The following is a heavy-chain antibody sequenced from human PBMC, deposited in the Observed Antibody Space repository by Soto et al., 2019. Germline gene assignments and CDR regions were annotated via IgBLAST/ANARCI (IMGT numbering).Heavy chain of an antibody. CDR3: TRDAKYYDILTGYFVNDY. J-gene: IGHJ4*02. CDR2: ISTDNGNT. CDR1: GYTFRNFG. D-gene: IGHD3-9*01. Sequence: QVQLVQSGAEVKKPGASVKVSCKASGYTFRNFGISWVRQAPGQGLEWLGWISTDNGNTKYAQNFHDRVTMTTDTATTKAYMELRSLRSDDTAVYYCTRDAKYYDILTGYFVNDYWGQGTLVTVSS. V-gene: IGHV1-18*01.